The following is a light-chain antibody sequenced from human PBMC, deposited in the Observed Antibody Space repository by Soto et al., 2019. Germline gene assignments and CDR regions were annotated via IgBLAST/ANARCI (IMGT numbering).Light chain of an antibody. CDR3: LQDYNYRT. CDR2: GAF. Sequence: ENVFTPSPGTPAFFSGGKGPFSCRASQSVSSNYLAWYQQKPGQAPRLLIYGAFKRATGIPDRFSGSGSGTDFTLTISSLQPEDFATYYCLQDYNYRTFGQGTKVDIK. CDR1: QSVSSNY. V-gene: IGKV3-20*01. J-gene: IGKJ1*01.